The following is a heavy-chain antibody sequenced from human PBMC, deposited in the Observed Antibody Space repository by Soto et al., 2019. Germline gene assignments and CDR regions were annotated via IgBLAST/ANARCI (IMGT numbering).Heavy chain of an antibody. CDR1: GFTFSSYW. J-gene: IGHJ4*02. V-gene: IGHV3-48*02. CDR3: ARCRYSYGYDFDS. Sequence: PGGSLRLSCAASGFTFSSYWMHWVRQAPGKGLEWVSHNSGSGTNIYYAGSVKGRFTVSRDIAKNSLFLQMNSLRDEDTAVYYCARCRYSYGYDFDSWGQGTLVTFSS. D-gene: IGHD5-18*01. CDR2: NSGSGTNI.